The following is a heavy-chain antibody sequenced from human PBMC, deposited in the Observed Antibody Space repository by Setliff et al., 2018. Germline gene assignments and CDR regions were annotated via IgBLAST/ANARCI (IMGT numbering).Heavy chain of an antibody. J-gene: IGHJ6*03. CDR2: ISDSGGST. CDR1: GFTFSSYA. D-gene: IGHD3-22*01. CDR3: AKLRYYYDSSGYYYRFDYFYYYMDV. V-gene: IGHV3-23*01. Sequence: PGGSLRLSCAGSGFTFSSYAMSRVRQAPGKGLEWVSTISDSGGSTYYADSVKGRFTISRDSSKNTLYLQMNSMRAEDTAVYYCAKLRYYYDSSGYYYRFDYFYYYMDVWGKGTTVTVSS.